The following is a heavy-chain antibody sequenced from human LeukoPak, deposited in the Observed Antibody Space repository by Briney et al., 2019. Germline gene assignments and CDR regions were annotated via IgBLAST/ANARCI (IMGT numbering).Heavy chain of an antibody. V-gene: IGHV4-34*01. CDR3: ARASLSSRYLGPPFAY. J-gene: IGHJ4*02. CDR1: AGSFGGYY. D-gene: IGHD3-9*01. Sequence: SQRLSLTCAVYAGSFGGYYWGWISQPPGKWLEWVGAINHSGSTNYNPSLKSRVTISVDTPQNQFSLKLSSGTVADTAVYYCARASLSSRYLGPPFAYWSQGSLLTVSS. CDR2: INHSGST.